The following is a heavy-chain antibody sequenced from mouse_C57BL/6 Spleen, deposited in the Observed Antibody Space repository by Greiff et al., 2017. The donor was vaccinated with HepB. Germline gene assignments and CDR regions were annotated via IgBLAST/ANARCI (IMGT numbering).Heavy chain of an antibody. V-gene: IGHV1-55*01. Sequence: QVQLQQPGAELVKPGASVKMSCKASGYTFTSYWINWVKQRPGQGLEWIGDIYPGSGSTNYNEKFKSKATLTVDTSSSTAYMQLSSLTSGDSAVYYSAKWQFITTVDWYFDVWGTGTTVTVSS. J-gene: IGHJ1*03. D-gene: IGHD1-1*01. CDR3: AKWQFITTVDWYFDV. CDR1: GYTFTSYW. CDR2: IYPGSGST.